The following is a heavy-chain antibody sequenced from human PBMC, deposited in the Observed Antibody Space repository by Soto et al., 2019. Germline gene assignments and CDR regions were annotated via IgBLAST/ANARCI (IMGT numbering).Heavy chain of an antibody. CDR1: GFTFSSYG. Sequence: GGSLRLSCAASGFTFSSYGMHWVRQAPGKGLEWVAVIWYDGSNKYYADSVKGRFTISRDNSKNTLYLQMNSLRAEDTAVYYCARDDYSGYDPVYFDYWGQGTLVTVSS. J-gene: IGHJ4*02. CDR2: IWYDGSNK. D-gene: IGHD5-12*01. V-gene: IGHV3-33*01. CDR3: ARDDYSGYDPVYFDY.